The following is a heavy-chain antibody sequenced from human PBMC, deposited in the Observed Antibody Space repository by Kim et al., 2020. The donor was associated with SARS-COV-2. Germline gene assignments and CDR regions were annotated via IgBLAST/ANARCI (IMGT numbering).Heavy chain of an antibody. CDR2: SSSTGSTI. D-gene: IGHD2-2*01. Sequence: GGSLRLSCVASGFTFTDYYMTWIRQAPGKGLEWVSHSSSTGSTIYYADSVKGRFTISRDNAKNSLFLQMSSLRVEDTAIYYCARPHMPFYLWGRGTLVTV. J-gene: IGHJ2*01. V-gene: IGHV3-11*01. CDR1: GFTFTDYY. CDR3: ARPHMPFYL.